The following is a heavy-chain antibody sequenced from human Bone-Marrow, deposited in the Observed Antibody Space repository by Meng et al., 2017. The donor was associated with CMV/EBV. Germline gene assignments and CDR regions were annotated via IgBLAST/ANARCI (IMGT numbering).Heavy chain of an antibody. Sequence: SETLSLTCAVSGGSISSSNWWSWVRQPPGKGLEWIGEIYHSGSTNYNPSLKSRVTISIDTSKTQFSLKVSSVTAADTAVYYCARKEVGTMNDYWGQGTLVTVSS. J-gene: IGHJ4*02. D-gene: IGHD2-2*01. CDR1: GGSISSSNW. CDR2: IYHSGST. V-gene: IGHV4-4*02. CDR3: ARKEVGTMNDY.